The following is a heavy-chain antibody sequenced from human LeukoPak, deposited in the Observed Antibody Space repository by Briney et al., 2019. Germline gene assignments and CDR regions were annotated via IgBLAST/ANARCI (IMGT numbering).Heavy chain of an antibody. CDR3: ARDDMVYARSNWFDP. Sequence: SETLSLTCTVSGGSISSSSYYWGWIRQPPGKGLEWIGSVYYSGSTYYNPSLKSRVTISVDTSKNQFSLKLSSVTAADTAVYYCARDDMVYARSNWFDPWGQGTLVTVSS. D-gene: IGHD2-8*01. CDR2: VYYSGST. V-gene: IGHV4-39*07. CDR1: GGSISSSSYY. J-gene: IGHJ5*02.